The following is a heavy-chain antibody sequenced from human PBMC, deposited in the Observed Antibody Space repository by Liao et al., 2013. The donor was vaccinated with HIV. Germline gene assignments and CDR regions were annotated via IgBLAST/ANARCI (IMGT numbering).Heavy chain of an antibody. CDR1: GDSISNYY. Sequence: QVQLQESGPGLVKPSETLSLTCTVSGDSISNYYWSWIRQSPGKGLEWIGYIYSSGSTTYNPSLKSRVTISVDRSKNQFFLKLSSVTAADTAVYYCAGEVDEGAFDMWGQGTRVTVAS. D-gene: IGHD1-26*01. J-gene: IGHJ3*02. V-gene: IGHV4-59*01. CDR3: AGEVDEGAFDM. CDR2: IYSSGST.